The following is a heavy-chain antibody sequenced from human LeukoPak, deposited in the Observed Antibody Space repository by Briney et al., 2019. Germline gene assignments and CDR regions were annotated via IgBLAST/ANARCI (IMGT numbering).Heavy chain of an antibody. CDR1: GFSFNTYS. CDR2: ISSTSAHI. Sequence: GSLRLSCAASGFSFNTYSMNWVRQAPGKGLEWVSSISSTSAHIFYADSVKGRFSISRDNAKNSLYLQMNSLRAEDTAVYYCGILTGLSYGMDVWGQGATGTVSS. CDR3: GILTGLSYGMDV. V-gene: IGHV3-21*01. D-gene: IGHD7-27*01. J-gene: IGHJ6*02.